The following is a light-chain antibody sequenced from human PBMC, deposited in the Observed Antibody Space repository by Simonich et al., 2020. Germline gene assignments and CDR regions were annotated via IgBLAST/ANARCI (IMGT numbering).Light chain of an antibody. CDR2: GAS. Sequence: EIVMTQSPATLSVSPGERATLSCRASQSVSSNLAWYQQKPGQAPRLLIYGASTRAPGIPARFSGRVSGTEFTLTISSLQSEDFAVYYCQQYNNWPLWTFGQGTKVEIK. J-gene: IGKJ1*01. CDR1: QSVSSN. CDR3: QQYNNWPLWT. V-gene: IGKV3-15*01.